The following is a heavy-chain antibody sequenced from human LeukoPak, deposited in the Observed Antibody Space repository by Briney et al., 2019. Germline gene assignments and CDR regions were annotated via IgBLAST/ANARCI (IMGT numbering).Heavy chain of an antibody. CDR2: IYHSGST. CDR1: GGSISSSNW. Sequence: SGTLSLTCAVSGGSISSSNWWSWVRPPPGKGLEGIGEIYHSGSTNYNPSLKSRVTISVDKSKNQFSLKLSSVTAADTAFYYCARVGDYYDSSGYLTPWGQGTLVTVSS. V-gene: IGHV4-4*02. D-gene: IGHD3-22*01. CDR3: ARVGDYYDSSGYLTP. J-gene: IGHJ5*02.